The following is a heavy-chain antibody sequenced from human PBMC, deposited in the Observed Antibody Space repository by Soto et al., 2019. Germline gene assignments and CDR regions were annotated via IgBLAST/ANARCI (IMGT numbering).Heavy chain of an antibody. CDR2: ISSGSSYI. CDR1: GFTFSSYS. V-gene: IGHV3-21*06. CDR3: ERSSGGSGKLWNYYGMDV. Sequence: EVQLVESGGGLVKPGGSLRLSCAASGFTFSSYSMNWVRQAPGKGLEWVSSISSGSSYIYYADSVKGRFTISRDNAKNSLDLQMNSRRAEETAVYDCERSSGGSGKLWNYYGMDVWGQGTTFTVSS. J-gene: IGHJ6*02. D-gene: IGHD3-10*01.